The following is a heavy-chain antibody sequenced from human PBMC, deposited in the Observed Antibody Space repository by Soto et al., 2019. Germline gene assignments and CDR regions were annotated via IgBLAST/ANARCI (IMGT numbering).Heavy chain of an antibody. D-gene: IGHD3-9*01. J-gene: IGHJ5*02. Sequence: ASVKVSCKTSGYTFTAYTMHWVRQAPGQRLEWMGWVNAGNVNTKYSQNFQGRVSFTWVTSASTAYMELNSLRSEDTAVYYCARWFDGGGGGWLDPWGPGTLVTVSS. V-gene: IGHV1-3*01. CDR3: ARWFDGGGGGWLDP. CDR1: GYTFTAYT. CDR2: VNAGNVNT.